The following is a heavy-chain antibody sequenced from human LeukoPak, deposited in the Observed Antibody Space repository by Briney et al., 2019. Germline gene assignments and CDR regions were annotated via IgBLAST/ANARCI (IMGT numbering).Heavy chain of an antibody. D-gene: IGHD3-3*02. J-gene: IGHJ3*02. CDR2: ISWNSGSI. CDR3: AKDIFFRSRAYDAFDI. Sequence: GGSLRLSCAASGFTFDDYAMHWVRQAPGKGLEWVSGISWNSGSIGYADSGRGRFTISRDNAKNSLYLQMNSLRAEDTALSYCAKDIFFRSRAYDAFDIWGQGTMVTVSS. CDR1: GFTFDDYA. V-gene: IGHV3-9*01.